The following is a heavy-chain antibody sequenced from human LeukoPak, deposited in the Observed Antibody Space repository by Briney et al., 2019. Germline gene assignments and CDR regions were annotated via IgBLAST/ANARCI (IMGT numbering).Heavy chain of an antibody. CDR2: IISDGSSA. V-gene: IGHV3-74*01. Sequence: GGSLRLSCAASGFTFSDYWMHWVRQAPGQGLVWVSRIISDGSSATYADSVKGRFTISRDNAKSTLYLQMNSLRAEGTAVYYCAKDPYAHYDILTGYFTNWGQGTLVTVSS. CDR3: AKDPYAHYDILTGYFTN. J-gene: IGHJ4*02. D-gene: IGHD3-9*01. CDR1: GFTFSDYW.